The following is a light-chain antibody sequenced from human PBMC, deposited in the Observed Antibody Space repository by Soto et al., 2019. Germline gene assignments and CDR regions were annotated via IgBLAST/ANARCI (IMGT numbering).Light chain of an antibody. CDR1: QDISNY. CDR3: QKYVSLPFT. J-gene: IGKJ3*01. Sequence: DIQMTQSPSSLSASVGDSVTITCRASQDISNYFAWFQQKPGKPPKLLIYAASTLESGVPSRFSGGRSGTDFTLTISSLQPEDVATFYCQKYVSLPFTFGPGTKVDIK. V-gene: IGKV1-27*01. CDR2: AAS.